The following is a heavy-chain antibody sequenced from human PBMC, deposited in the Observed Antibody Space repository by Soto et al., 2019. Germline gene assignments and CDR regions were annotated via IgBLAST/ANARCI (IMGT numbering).Heavy chain of an antibody. CDR2: ISYDGSNK. V-gene: IGHV3-30-3*01. CDR3: ARGKGVQFLEWLLPFDY. Sequence: QVQLVESGGGVVQPGRSLRLSCAASGFTFSRYAMHWVRQAPGKGLEWVAVISYDGSNKYYADSVKGRFTISRDNSKNTLYLQMNSLRAEATAVYYCARGKGVQFLEWLLPFDYWGQGTLVTVSS. CDR1: GFTFSRYA. J-gene: IGHJ4*02. D-gene: IGHD3-3*01.